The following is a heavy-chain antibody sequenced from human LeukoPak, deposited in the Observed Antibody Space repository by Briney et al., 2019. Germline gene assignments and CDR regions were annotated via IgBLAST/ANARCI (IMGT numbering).Heavy chain of an antibody. J-gene: IGHJ4*02. D-gene: IGHD3-10*01. V-gene: IGHV4-4*07. CDR1: GGSISSYY. Sequence: SETLSLTCTVSGGSISSYYWSWIRQPAGKGLEWIGRIYTSGSTYYNPSLKSRVTISVDTSKNQFSLKLSSVTAADTAVYYCARHKPTMVRGVIIDYWGQGTLVTVSS. CDR3: ARHKPTMVRGVIIDY. CDR2: IYTSGST.